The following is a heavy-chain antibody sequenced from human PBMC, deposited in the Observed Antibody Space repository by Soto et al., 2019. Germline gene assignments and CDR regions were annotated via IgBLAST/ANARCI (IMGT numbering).Heavy chain of an antibody. D-gene: IGHD3-10*01. V-gene: IGHV4-31*03. J-gene: IGHJ5*02. CDR2: IYYSGTT. Sequence: SETLSLTCTVSAGSISSGGYYWSWIRQHPGKGLEWIGYIYYSGTTYYNPSLQSRLTMVVDTSENQFSLKLSSLTAADTAVYYCARGVYSGSGVIWLDPWGPGTLVTVS. CDR3: ARGVYSGSGVIWLDP. CDR1: AGSISSGGYY.